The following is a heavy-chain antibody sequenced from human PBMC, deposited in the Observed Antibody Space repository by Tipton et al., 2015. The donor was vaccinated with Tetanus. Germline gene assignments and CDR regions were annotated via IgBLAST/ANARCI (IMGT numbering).Heavy chain of an antibody. V-gene: IGHV3-53*01. D-gene: IGHD1-26*01. J-gene: IGHJ3*02. CDR1: GFTVSSNY. Sequence: SLRLSCAASGFTVSSNYMSWVRQAPGKGLEWVSVIHSGGSTYYADSVKGRFTISRDNSKNTLYLQMNSLRAEDTAVYYCARGGTGIVGAHDAFDIWGQGTMVTVSS. CDR3: ARGGTGIVGAHDAFDI. CDR2: IHSGGST.